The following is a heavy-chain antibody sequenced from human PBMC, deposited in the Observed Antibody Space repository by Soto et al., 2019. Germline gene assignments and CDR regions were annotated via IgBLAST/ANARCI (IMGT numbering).Heavy chain of an antibody. CDR3: AKDPDPFCASYPGG. D-gene: IGHD3-16*02. Sequence: QVQLVESGGGVVQPGRSLRLSCEASGFTFNSYGMNWVRQAPGKGLEWVALTSHDGSNKYYADSVKGRFTISRDNSKNTLYLQMNSLRAEDTAVYYCAKDPDPFCASYPGGWGQGTLVTVSS. J-gene: IGHJ4*02. CDR1: GFTFNSYG. V-gene: IGHV3-30*18. CDR2: TSHDGSNK.